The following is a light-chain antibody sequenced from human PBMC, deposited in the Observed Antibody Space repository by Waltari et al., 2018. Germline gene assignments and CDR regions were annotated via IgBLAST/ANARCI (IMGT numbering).Light chain of an antibody. J-gene: IGLJ3*02. CDR2: DVS. Sequence: QSALTQPRSVSGSPGQSVTISCTGTSSAVGTYNYVSWYQQHPGKAPKLMIYDVSKRPSGVPDRFSGSKSGNTASLTIYGLQAEDEADYYCCSYAGSYTWVFGGGTKLTVL. V-gene: IGLV2-11*01. CDR3: CSYAGSYTWV. CDR1: SSAVGTYNY.